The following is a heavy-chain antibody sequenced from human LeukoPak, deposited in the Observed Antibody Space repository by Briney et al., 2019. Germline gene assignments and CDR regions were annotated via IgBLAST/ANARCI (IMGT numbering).Heavy chain of an antibody. CDR1: GGSISSSSYY. Sequence: SETLSLTCTVSGGSISSSSYYWGWIRQPPGKGLEWIGSIYYSGSTYYNPSLKSRVTISVDTSKNQFSLKLSSVTAADTAVYYCAKAVTRYSYGQFFIDYWGQGTLVTVSS. J-gene: IGHJ4*02. CDR2: IYYSGST. D-gene: IGHD5-18*01. V-gene: IGHV4-39*07. CDR3: AKAVTRYSYGQFFIDY.